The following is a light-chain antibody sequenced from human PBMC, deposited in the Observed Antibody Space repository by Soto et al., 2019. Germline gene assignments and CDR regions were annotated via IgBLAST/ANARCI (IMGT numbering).Light chain of an antibody. CDR2: DAS. Sequence: DIQMTPSPSTLSASVVDTVTITCRASQTISGWLAWYQQRPGKAPNLLIFDASTLESGVPSRFSGSGSGTDFTLTISRLEPEDFAVYYCQQYGSLITFGQGTRLEIK. CDR1: QTISGW. J-gene: IGKJ5*01. V-gene: IGKV1-5*01. CDR3: QQYGSLIT.